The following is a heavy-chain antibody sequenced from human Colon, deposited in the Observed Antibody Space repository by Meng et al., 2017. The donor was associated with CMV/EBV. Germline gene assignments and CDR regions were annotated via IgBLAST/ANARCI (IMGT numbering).Heavy chain of an antibody. V-gene: IGHV3-9*01. CDR3: ARGGYSSGWPPGP. CDR1: GFTFSSYG. Sequence: SLKISCAASGFTFSSYGMHWVRQAPGKGLEWVSFITWNSGKIDYADSVRGRFTISRDNTKNSLYLQMNDLTPEDTAFYYCARGGYSSGWPPGPWGQGTLVTVSS. CDR2: ITWNSGKI. J-gene: IGHJ5*02. D-gene: IGHD6-19*01.